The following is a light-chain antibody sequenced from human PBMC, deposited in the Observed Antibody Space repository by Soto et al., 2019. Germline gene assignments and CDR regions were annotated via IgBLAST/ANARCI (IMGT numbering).Light chain of an antibody. CDR3: QQYNNWPWT. V-gene: IGKV3-15*01. CDR1: QGVGST. CDR2: DAS. J-gene: IGKJ1*01. Sequence: ELMLTQSPATVSVSPGERATLSCRASQGVGSTLAWYQQEPGRAPRLLIYDASTRATGVPARFSGTGSGTEFTLTISSLQSEDFAVYYCQQYNNWPWTFGQGTKVDIK.